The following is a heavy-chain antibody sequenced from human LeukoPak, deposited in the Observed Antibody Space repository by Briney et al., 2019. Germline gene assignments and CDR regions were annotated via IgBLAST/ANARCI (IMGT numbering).Heavy chain of an antibody. CDR1: GYTFTGYY. CDR3: ARDEAPYDILTGYYKS. CDR2: ISAYNGNT. Sequence: ASVKVSCKASGYTFTGYYMHWVRQAPGQGLEWMGWISAYNGNTNYAQKLQGRVTMTTDTSTSTAYMELRSLRSDDTAVYYCARDEAPYDILTGYYKSWGQGTLVTVSS. J-gene: IGHJ4*02. D-gene: IGHD3-9*01. V-gene: IGHV1-18*04.